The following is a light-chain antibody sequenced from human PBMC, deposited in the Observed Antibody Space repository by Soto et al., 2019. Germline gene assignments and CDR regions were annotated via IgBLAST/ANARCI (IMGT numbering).Light chain of an antibody. V-gene: IGLV1-47*01. J-gene: IGLJ1*01. CDR3: AAWDDSLSGQV. Sequence: SVLTHPPSASGTPGQRVTISCSGSSSNIGRNYVYWYQQLPGTAPKLLIYRNNQRPSGVPDRFSGSKSDTSASLAISGLGSEDEADYYCAAWDDSLSGQVFGTGTKVTVL. CDR2: RNN. CDR1: SSNIGRNY.